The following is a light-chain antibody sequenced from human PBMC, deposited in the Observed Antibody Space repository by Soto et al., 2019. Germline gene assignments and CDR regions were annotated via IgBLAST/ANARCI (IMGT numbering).Light chain of an antibody. Sequence: QSALTQPPSASGSPGQSVTISCTGTSSDVGGYNYVSWYQQHPGKVPKLEVYEVNKRPSGVPDRFSGSKSGNTASLTVSGLQAEDEADYYCTSYAGGNNVFGTGTKLTVL. V-gene: IGLV2-8*01. CDR3: TSYAGGNNV. J-gene: IGLJ1*01. CDR1: SSDVGGYNY. CDR2: EVN.